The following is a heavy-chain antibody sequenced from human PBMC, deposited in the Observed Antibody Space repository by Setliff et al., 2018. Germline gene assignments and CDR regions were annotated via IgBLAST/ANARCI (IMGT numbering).Heavy chain of an antibody. J-gene: IGHJ6*03. CDR3: ARSPVVGGYSTTYYFDYMDV. CDR1: GFTFSRYD. V-gene: IGHV3-13*04. D-gene: IGHD3-3*01. CDR2: TAAAGDT. Sequence: PGGSLRLSCAASGFTFSRYDIHWVRQVTGKGLEWVSGTAAAGDTYYADSVKGRFTISRENAKNSFYLQMNSLTAGDTAVYYCARSPVVGGYSTTYYFDYMDVWGKGTTVTVSS.